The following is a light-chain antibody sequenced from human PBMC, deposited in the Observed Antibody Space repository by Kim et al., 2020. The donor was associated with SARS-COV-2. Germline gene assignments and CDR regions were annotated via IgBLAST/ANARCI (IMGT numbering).Light chain of an antibody. J-gene: IGKJ4*01. Sequence: AIQLTQSPSSLSASVGDRVTITCRASQGISSALACYQQKPGKAPKRLIYDVSSLESGVPSRFSGSGSGTDFTLTITSLQPEDFATYYCQQFTSYPLTFGGGTKVDIK. CDR1: QGISSA. CDR2: DVS. CDR3: QQFTSYPLT. V-gene: IGKV1-13*02.